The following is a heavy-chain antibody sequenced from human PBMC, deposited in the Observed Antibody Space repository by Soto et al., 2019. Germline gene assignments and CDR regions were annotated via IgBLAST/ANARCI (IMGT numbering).Heavy chain of an antibody. CDR3: ARGGTIAVTTIGDY. V-gene: IGHV3-48*02. CDR2: ISSSSSTI. J-gene: IGHJ4*01. CDR1: GFTFRSYN. Sequence: DVQLVESGGGLVQPGGSLRLSCAXXGFTFRSYNMNWVRQAPGKGLDWLSYISSSSSTIYYADSVKGRFTISRDNAKNSLYLQMNSLRDDDTAMYYCARGGTIAVTTIGDYWGQGTLVTVSS. D-gene: IGHD5-12*01.